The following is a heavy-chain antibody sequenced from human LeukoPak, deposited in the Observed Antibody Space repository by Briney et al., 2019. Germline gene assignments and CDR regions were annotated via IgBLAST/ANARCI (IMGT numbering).Heavy chain of an antibody. CDR3: ARVVVPAAIDAFDT. CDR2: INHSGST. Sequence: SETLSLTCAVYGGSFSGYYWSWIRQPPGKGLEWIGEINHSGSTNYNPSLKSRVTISVDTSKNQFSLKLSSVTAADTAVYYCARVVVPAAIDAFDTWGQGTMVTVSS. D-gene: IGHD2-2*02. J-gene: IGHJ3*02. CDR1: GGSFSGYY. V-gene: IGHV4-34*01.